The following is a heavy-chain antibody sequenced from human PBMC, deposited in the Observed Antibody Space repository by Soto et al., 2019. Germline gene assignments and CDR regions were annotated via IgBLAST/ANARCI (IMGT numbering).Heavy chain of an antibody. J-gene: IGHJ1*01. D-gene: IGHD3-9*01. CDR2: INAGNGNT. Sequence: QVQLVQSGAEVKKPGASVKGSCKASGYTFTSYAMHWVRQAPGQRLEWMGWINAGNGNTKYSQKFQGRVTITRDTSASTAYMELSSLRSEDTAVYYCARGGYDILTGYHPFQHWGQGTLVTVSS. V-gene: IGHV1-3*01. CDR1: GYTFTSYA. CDR3: ARGGYDILTGYHPFQH.